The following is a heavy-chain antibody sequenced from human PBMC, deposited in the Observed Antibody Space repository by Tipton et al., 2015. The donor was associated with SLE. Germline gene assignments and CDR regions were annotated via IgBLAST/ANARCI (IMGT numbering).Heavy chain of an antibody. J-gene: IGHJ4*02. CDR2: IYYSGST. CDR3: ARVGVDDYTPFDY. Sequence: TLSLTCTVSGGSISSGGYYWSWIRQHPGKGLEWIGYIYYSGSTYYNPSLKSRVTISVDTSKNQFSLKLSSVTAADTAVYYCARVGVDDYTPFDYWGQGTLVTVSS. CDR1: GGSISSGGYY. V-gene: IGHV4-31*03. D-gene: IGHD5-24*01.